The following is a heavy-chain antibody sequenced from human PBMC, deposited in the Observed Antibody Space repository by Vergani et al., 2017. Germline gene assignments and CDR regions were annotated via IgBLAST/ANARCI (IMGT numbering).Heavy chain of an antibody. V-gene: IGHV7-4-1*02. D-gene: IGHD6-19*01. CDR2: INPKTGNP. J-gene: IGHJ6*02. Sequence: QVPLVQSGSELKKPGASVRVSCQASGYTFSNYAIHWVRQAPGQGLEWMGWINPKTGNPTYAQGFTGRFVFSLDTSVNKAYLQITGLKSGDTAVYYCARGRQWRLTEYLYGMDVWGQGTTVTVSS. CDR1: GYTFSNYA. CDR3: ARGRQWRLTEYLYGMDV.